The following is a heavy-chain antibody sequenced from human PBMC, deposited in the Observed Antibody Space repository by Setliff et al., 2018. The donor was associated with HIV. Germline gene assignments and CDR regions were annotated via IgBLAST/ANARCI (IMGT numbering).Heavy chain of an antibody. CDR1: GGSIRTYY. CDR2: IFYSVNT. J-gene: IGHJ4*01. V-gene: IGHV4-59*12. Sequence: PSETLSLTCTVSGGSIRTYYWSWIRQPPGKGLEWIGYIFYSVNTNYNPSLKGRVTISVDTSKNQFSLKLSSVTAADTAVYYCVRDRALRFSQSPSLHYFDVWGQGILVTVSS. CDR3: VRDRALRFSQSPSLHYFDV.